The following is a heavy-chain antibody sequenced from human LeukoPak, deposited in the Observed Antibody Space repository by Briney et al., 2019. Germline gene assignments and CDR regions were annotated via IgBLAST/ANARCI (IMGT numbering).Heavy chain of an antibody. D-gene: IGHD3-10*01. J-gene: IGHJ4*02. Sequence: GGSLRLSCAASGFTFDDYAMHWVRQAPGKGLEWVSGISWNSGSIGYADSVKGRFTISRDTAKNSLYLQMNSLRAEDTALYYCAKDGSNYYGSGRHFDYWGQGTLVTVSS. V-gene: IGHV3-9*01. CDR1: GFTFDDYA. CDR3: AKDGSNYYGSGRHFDY. CDR2: ISWNSGSI.